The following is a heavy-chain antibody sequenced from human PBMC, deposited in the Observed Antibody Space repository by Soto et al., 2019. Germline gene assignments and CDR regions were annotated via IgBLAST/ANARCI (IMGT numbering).Heavy chain of an antibody. Sequence: QVQLVRSGAEVKKPGASVKVSCKASGYTFTSYGISWVRQAPGQGLEWMGWISAYNGNTNYAQKLQGRVTLTTDTSTSTAYMELRSLRSDDTAVYYSVVSAQPYYFDYWGQVILATVSS. CDR2: ISAYNGNT. CDR3: VVSAQPYYFDY. J-gene: IGHJ4*02. V-gene: IGHV1-18*01. CDR1: GYTFTSYG. D-gene: IGHD2-15*01.